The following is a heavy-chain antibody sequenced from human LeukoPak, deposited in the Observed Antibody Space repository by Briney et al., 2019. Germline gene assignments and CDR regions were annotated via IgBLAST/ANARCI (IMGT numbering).Heavy chain of an antibody. CDR3: ARGLKWGYYYDSSGYLDY. CDR1: GFTFSSYA. Sequence: GGSLRLSCAASGFTFSSYAMHRVRQAPGKGLEWVAVISYDGSNKYYADSVKGRFTISRDNSKNTLYLQMNSLRAEDTAVYYCARGLKWGYYYDSSGYLDYWGQGTLVTVSS. CDR2: ISYDGSNK. V-gene: IGHV3-30*04. J-gene: IGHJ4*02. D-gene: IGHD3-22*01.